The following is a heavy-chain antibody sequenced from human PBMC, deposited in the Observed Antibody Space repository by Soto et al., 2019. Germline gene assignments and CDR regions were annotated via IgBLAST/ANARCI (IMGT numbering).Heavy chain of an antibody. CDR3: ARGSYGPYYYYYYGMDV. CDR2: IKQDGSEK. D-gene: IGHD5-18*01. V-gene: IGHV3-7*03. CDR1: GFTFSSYW. J-gene: IGHJ6*02. Sequence: EVQLVESGEGLVQPGGSLRLSSAASGFTFSSYWMSWVREAPGKGLEWVANIKQDGSEKYYVDSVKGRFTISRDNAKNSLYLQMNSLRAEDTAVYYCARGSYGPYYYYYYGMDVWGQGTTVTVSS.